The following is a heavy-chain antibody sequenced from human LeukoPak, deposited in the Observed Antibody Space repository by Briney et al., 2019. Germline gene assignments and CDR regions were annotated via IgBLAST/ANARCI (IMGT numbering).Heavy chain of an antibody. Sequence: GGSFRLSCAASGFTFSNAWMNWVRQAPGKGLEWVGRIKSKPDGGTTDYAAPVKGRFTISRDDSKNMLYLQMNSLTTEDTAVYYCTTYYYDSSGHPYFDYWGQGTLVTVSS. CDR3: TTYYYDSSGHPYFDY. CDR1: GFTFSNAW. D-gene: IGHD3-22*01. V-gene: IGHV3-15*07. J-gene: IGHJ4*02. CDR2: IKSKPDGGTT.